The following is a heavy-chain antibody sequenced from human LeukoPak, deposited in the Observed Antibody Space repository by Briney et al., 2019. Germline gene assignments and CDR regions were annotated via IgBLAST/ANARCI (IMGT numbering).Heavy chain of an antibody. Sequence: GGSLRLSCAASGFTFSSYGMHWVRQAPGKGLEWVAIIWYDESKKFYADSVKGRFTISRDNSKNTLYLQMNSLRAEDTAVYYCTREPSGIGVAAPGFDYWGQGTLVTVSS. CDR2: IWYDESKK. CDR3: TREPSGIGVAAPGFDY. J-gene: IGHJ4*02. D-gene: IGHD2-15*01. V-gene: IGHV3-33*01. CDR1: GFTFSSYG.